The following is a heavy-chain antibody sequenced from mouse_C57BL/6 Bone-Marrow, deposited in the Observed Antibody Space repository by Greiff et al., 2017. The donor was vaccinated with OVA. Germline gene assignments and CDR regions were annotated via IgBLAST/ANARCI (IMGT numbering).Heavy chain of an antibody. CDR3: ARRGNWVDY. Sequence: EVQLVESGGGLVQPGGSLKLSCAASGFTFSDYYMYWVRQTPEKRLEWVAYISNGGGSTYYPDTVKGRFTISRDNAKNTLYLQMSRLESEDTAMYYCARRGNWVDYWGRGTTLTVSS. CDR2: ISNGGGST. D-gene: IGHD4-1*01. CDR1: GFTFSDYY. V-gene: IGHV5-12*01. J-gene: IGHJ2*01.